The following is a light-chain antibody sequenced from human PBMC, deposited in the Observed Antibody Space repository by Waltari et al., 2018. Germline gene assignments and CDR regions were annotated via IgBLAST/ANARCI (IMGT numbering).Light chain of an antibody. Sequence: QSALTQPASVSGSPGQSITISCTGTSSDVGGYNYVSWYQQHPGKAPKLMIYDVSKRPSGVSNRSSGSKSGNTASLTISGLQAEDEADYYCCSYAGSSTYVVFGGGTKLTVL. V-gene: IGLV2-23*02. J-gene: IGLJ2*01. CDR1: SSDVGGYNY. CDR2: DVS. CDR3: CSYAGSSTYVV.